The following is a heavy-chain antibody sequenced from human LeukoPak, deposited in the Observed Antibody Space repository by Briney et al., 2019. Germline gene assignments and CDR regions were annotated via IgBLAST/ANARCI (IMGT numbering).Heavy chain of an antibody. V-gene: IGHV3-30*18. D-gene: IGHD6-13*01. CDR1: GFTFSSYG. CDR2: ISYDGSNK. J-gene: IGHJ4*02. Sequence: GGSLRLSCAASGFTFSSYGMHWVRQAPGKGLEWVAVISYDGSNKYYADSVKGRFTISRDNSKNTLYLQMNSLRAEDTAVYYCAKDFKGLTIVAAGSFDYWGQGTLVTVSS. CDR3: AKDFKGLTIVAAGSFDY.